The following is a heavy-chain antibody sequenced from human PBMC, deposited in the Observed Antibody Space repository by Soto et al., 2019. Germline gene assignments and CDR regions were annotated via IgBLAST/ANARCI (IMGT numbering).Heavy chain of an antibody. CDR1: GGSISSSSYY. J-gene: IGHJ4*02. Sequence: QLQLQESGPGLVKPSETLSLTCTVSGGSISSSSYYWGWIRQPPGKGLEWIGSIYSSGSTYYNPSLKIRVTISVDTSKNQFSLKLSSVTAADTAVYYCARKMTTTLWYPEPFDYFGQGTLVTVSS. V-gene: IGHV4-39*01. D-gene: IGHD4-17*01. CDR2: IYSSGST. CDR3: ARKMTTTLWYPEPFDY.